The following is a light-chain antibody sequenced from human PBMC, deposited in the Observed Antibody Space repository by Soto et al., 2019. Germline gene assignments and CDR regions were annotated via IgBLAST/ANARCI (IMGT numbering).Light chain of an antibody. CDR2: DAS. V-gene: IGKV1-33*01. CDR3: QQYENLPIT. Sequence: DIQMTQSPSSLSAYVGDRVTITCQASQDISTFLNWYHQKPGKAPKLLIYDASNLETGVPSRFSGSGSGTDFNFTINSLQPEDIGAYYCQQYENLPITFGPGTRLHI. J-gene: IGKJ5*01. CDR1: QDISTF.